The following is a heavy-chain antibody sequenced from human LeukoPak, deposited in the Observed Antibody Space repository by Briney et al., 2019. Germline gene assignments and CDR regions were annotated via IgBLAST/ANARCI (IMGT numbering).Heavy chain of an antibody. D-gene: IGHD1-26*01. CDR1: GYTFTGYY. Sequence: ASVKVSCKASGYTFTGYYMHWVRQAPGQGLEWMGWINPNSGGTNYAQKFQGWVTMTRDTSISTAYMELSSLRSEDTAVYYCARDRWRGSYPSHFDYWGQGTLVTVSS. CDR3: ARDRWRGSYPSHFDY. CDR2: INPNSGGT. J-gene: IGHJ4*02. V-gene: IGHV1-2*04.